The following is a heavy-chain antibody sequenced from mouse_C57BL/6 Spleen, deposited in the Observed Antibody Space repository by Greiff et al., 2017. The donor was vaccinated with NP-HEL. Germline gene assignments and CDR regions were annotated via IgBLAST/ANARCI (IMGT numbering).Heavy chain of an antibody. V-gene: IGHV1-64*01. CDR1: GYTFTSYW. Sequence: QVQLQQPGAELVKPGASVKLSCKASGYTFTSYWMHWVKQRPGQGLEWIGMIHPNSGSTNYNEKFKSKATLTVDKSSSTAYMQLSSLTSEDSAVYYCARPSYYSKGKGFAYWGQGTLVTVSA. CDR2: IHPNSGST. CDR3: ARPSYYSKGKGFAY. J-gene: IGHJ3*01. D-gene: IGHD2-5*01.